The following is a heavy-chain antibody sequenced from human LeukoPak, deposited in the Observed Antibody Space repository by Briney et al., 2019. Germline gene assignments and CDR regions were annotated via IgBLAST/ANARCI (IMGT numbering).Heavy chain of an antibody. D-gene: IGHD3-9*01. CDR2: LSGSGDYK. V-gene: IGHV3-23*01. J-gene: IGHJ4*02. Sequence: TGGSLRLSCAASGFTFSSYAMNWVRQAPGKGLEWVSSLSGSGDYKYYADSVKGRFTISRDNSKNTLYLQMNSLRAEDTAVYYCAKTTGYYSSSPLDYWGQGTLVTVSS. CDR1: GFTFSSYA. CDR3: AKTTGYYSSSPLDY.